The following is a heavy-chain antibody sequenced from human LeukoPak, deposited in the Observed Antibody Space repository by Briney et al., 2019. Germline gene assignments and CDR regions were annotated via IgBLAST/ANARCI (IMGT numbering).Heavy chain of an antibody. V-gene: IGHV4-34*01. Sequence: SETLSLTCAVYGGSFSGYYWSWIRRPPGKGLEWIGEINHSGSTNYNPSLKSRVTISVDTSKNQFSLKLSSVTAADTAVYYCARVDCSSTSCYDRFFDYWGQGTLVTVSS. CDR3: ARVDCSSTSCYDRFFDY. CDR2: INHSGST. J-gene: IGHJ4*02. CDR1: GGSFSGYY. D-gene: IGHD2-2*01.